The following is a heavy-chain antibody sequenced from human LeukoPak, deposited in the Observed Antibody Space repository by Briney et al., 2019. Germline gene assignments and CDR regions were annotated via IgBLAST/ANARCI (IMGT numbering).Heavy chain of an antibody. CDR2: INHSGST. J-gene: IGHJ4*02. Sequence: SETLSLTCAVHGGSFSGYYWSWIRQPPGKGLEWIGEINHSGSTNYNPSLTSRVTISVDTSKNQFSLKLSSVTAADTAVYYCARFGELLSSGDYWGQGTLVTVSS. CDR1: GGSFSGYY. V-gene: IGHV4-34*01. D-gene: IGHD3-10*01. CDR3: ARFGELLSSGDY.